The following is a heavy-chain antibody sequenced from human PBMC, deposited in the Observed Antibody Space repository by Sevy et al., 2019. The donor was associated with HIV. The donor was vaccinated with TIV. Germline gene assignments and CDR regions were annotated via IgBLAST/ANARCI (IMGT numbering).Heavy chain of an antibody. Sequence: SETLSLTCTISGGSISRSDSYWSWIRQPPGKGLEWLGYIHHSGGSNYNPFLKSRVSMSVDTSENQFSLKLSFVTAADTAVYFCANKRGNQHGPFDSWGQGTLVTVSS. CDR2: IHHSGGS. V-gene: IGHV4-30-4*08. J-gene: IGHJ4*02. CDR1: GGSISRSDSY. CDR3: ANKRGNQHGPFDS. D-gene: IGHD1-1*01.